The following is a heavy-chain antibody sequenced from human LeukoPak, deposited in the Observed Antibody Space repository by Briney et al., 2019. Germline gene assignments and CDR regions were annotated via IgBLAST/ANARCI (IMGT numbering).Heavy chain of an antibody. J-gene: IGHJ3*02. CDR3: ARQKQWPLLDDAFDI. V-gene: IGHV5-51*01. CDR1: GYSFTSYW. CDR2: IYPGDSDT. Sequence: GESLKISCKGSGYSFTSYWIGWVRQMPGKGLERMGIIYPGDSDTRYSPSFQGQVTISADKSISTAYLQWSSLKASDTAMYYCARQKQWPLLDDAFDIWGQGTMVTVSS. D-gene: IGHD6-19*01.